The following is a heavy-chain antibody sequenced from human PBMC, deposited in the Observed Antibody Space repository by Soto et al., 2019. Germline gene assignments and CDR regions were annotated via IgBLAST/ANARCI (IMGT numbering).Heavy chain of an antibody. CDR1: GFTFSSYW. CDR2: IKQDGSEK. Sequence: PGGSLRLSCAAPGFTFSSYWMTWVRQAPGKGLEWVANIKQDGSEKYYVDSVKGRFTISRDNAKNSLYLQMNSLRAEDTAVYYCAREITYYDFWSGHGRSYGMDVWGQGTTVTVSS. CDR3: AREITYYDFWSGHGRSYGMDV. D-gene: IGHD3-3*01. V-gene: IGHV3-7*03. J-gene: IGHJ6*02.